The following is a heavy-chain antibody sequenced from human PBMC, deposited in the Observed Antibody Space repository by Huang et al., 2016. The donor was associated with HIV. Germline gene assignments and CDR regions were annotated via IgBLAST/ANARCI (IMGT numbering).Heavy chain of an antibody. V-gene: IGHV4-34*02. CDR2: IQPGGPA. CDR3: ARLPTPSYYDTWSISPVEEDFFYFNLDL. D-gene: IGHD3-16*01. J-gene: IGHJ6*03. Sequence: QVRLEQWGEGSLRPSETLSLTCAVYGASFSSSFWSWVRQSPDKRLEWVGELPDNRLEWIGGIQPGGPAKFNLTVEVRVVTSGDTPKNQFSLTLRAMSAADAAIYHCARLPTPSYYDTWSISPVEEDFFYFNLDLWGRGTPVTVS. CDR1: GASFSSSF.